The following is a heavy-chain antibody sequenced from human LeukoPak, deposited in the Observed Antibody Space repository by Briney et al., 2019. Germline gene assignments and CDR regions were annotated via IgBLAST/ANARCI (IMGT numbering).Heavy chain of an antibody. CDR1: GFTFSDYY. CDR2: ISSSGSTI. D-gene: IGHD6-13*01. V-gene: IGHV3-11*04. Sequence: GGSLRLSCAASGFTFSDYYMSWIRQAPGKGLEWVSYISSSGSTIYYADSVKGRFTISRDNAKNTLYLQMNSLRAEDTAVYYCARANNDYSSYYYYYYMDVWGKGTTVTVSS. J-gene: IGHJ6*03. CDR3: ARANNDYSSYYYYYYMDV.